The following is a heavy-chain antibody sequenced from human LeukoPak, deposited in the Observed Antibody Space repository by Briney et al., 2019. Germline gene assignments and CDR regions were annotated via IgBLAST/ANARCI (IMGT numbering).Heavy chain of an antibody. J-gene: IGHJ2*01. CDR2: IYSSGST. D-gene: IGHD2-2*01. CDR1: GGSISGSSYY. CDR3: ARHGGDLGYCSSSICYDDWYFDL. V-gene: IGHV4-39*01. Sequence: SETLSLTCTVSGGSISGSSYYWGWIRQPPGKGLEWIGSIYSSGSTHYNPSLKSRVTISVDTSKNQLSLKLTSVTAADTAVYYCARHGGDLGYCSSSICYDDWYFDLWGRGTLVIVSS.